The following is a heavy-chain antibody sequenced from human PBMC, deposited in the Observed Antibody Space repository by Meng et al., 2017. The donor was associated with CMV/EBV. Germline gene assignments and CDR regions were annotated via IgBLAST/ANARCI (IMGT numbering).Heavy chain of an antibody. CDR1: GGSISSYY. CDR3: ARVLRWNGVIDY. V-gene: IGHV4-4*07. Sequence: QWQLQEARPGLVKPVDTLSPTCSVSGGSISSYYWSWIRQPAGKGLEWIGRIYTSGSTNYNPSLKSRVTMSVDTSKNQFSLKLSSVTAADTAVYYCARVLRWNGVIDYWGQGTLVTVSS. J-gene: IGHJ4*02. D-gene: IGHD4-23*01. CDR2: IYTSGST.